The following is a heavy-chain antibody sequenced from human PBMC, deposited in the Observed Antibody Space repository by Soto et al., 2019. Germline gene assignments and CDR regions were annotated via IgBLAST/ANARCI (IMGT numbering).Heavy chain of an antibody. CDR3: ARDYYGSGSYFYFDY. CDR1: GGSISNYY. Sequence: PSETLSLTCTVSGGSISNYYWSWIRQPAGKGLEWIGRIYTSGSTDYNPSLKSRVTISIDTSKNQFSLKVSSVTAADTAVYYCARDYYGSGSYFYFDYWGQGTLVTVSS. D-gene: IGHD3-10*01. J-gene: IGHJ4*02. CDR2: IYTSGST. V-gene: IGHV4-4*07.